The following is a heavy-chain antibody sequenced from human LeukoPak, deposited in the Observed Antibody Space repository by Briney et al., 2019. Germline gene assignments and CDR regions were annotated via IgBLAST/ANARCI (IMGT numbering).Heavy chain of an antibody. CDR3: ARLRGYYFDY. D-gene: IGHD3-16*01. CDR2: IYYSGST. Sequence: SETLSLTCTVSGGSISSSSYYWGWIRQPPGKGLEWIGSIYYSGSTYYNPSLKSRVTISVDTSKSQFSLKLSSVTAADTAVYYCARLRGYYFDYWGQGTLVTVSS. CDR1: GGSISSSSYY. V-gene: IGHV4-39*07. J-gene: IGHJ4*02.